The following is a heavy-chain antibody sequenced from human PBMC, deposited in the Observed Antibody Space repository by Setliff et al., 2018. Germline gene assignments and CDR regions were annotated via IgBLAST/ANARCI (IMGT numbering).Heavy chain of an antibody. J-gene: IGHJ6*03. CDR1: GGTLTDYF. Sequence: PSETLSLTCTVSGGTLTDYFWCWVRQPPGKRLEWIGDIDHGGGSSYNPSLQSRVTLSLDTSENEFSLRLTSVTAADTAVYFCARTINFLGSGTWGYMDVWGKGTTVTVSS. V-gene: IGHV4-34*01. D-gene: IGHD3-10*01. CDR3: ARTINFLGSGTWGYMDV. CDR2: IDHGGGS.